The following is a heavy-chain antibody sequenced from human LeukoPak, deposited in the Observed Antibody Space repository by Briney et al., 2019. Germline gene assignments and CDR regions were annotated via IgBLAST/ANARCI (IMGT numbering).Heavy chain of an antibody. Sequence: GGSLRLSCAASGFTFSNYNMNWVRQAPGKGLEWVSSISSSSTYIYYADSVKGRFTISRDNAKNSLSLQMNSLRAEDTAVYYCARSPAGANYYLDVWGKGTTVTISS. D-gene: IGHD1-14*01. CDR2: ISSSSTYI. J-gene: IGHJ6*03. V-gene: IGHV3-21*01. CDR3: ARSPAGANYYLDV. CDR1: GFTFSNYN.